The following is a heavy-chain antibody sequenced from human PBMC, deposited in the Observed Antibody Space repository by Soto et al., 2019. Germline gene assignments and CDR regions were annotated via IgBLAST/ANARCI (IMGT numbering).Heavy chain of an antibody. CDR3: ARSFGWYAIDY. CDR1: GVSISSSYF. J-gene: IGHJ4*02. CDR2: ISHVGSV. Sequence: QVLLQESSPGLVQPSGTLSLSCAVSGVSISSSYFWGWVRQSPGKGLEWFGDISHVGSVNYNPSLQSRVTISMDRSKNQFSLQLGSVTAADTAVYYCARSFGWYAIDYWGQGSLVIVSS. V-gene: IGHV4-4*02. D-gene: IGHD6-19*01.